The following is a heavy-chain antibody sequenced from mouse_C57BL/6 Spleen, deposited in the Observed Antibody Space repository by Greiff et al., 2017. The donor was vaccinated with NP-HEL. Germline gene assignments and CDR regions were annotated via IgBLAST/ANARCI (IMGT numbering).Heavy chain of an antibody. Sequence: VQLQQSGAELVKPGASVKVSGKASGYTFTSYWMHWVKQRPGQGLEGMGRIHPSDSDTNYNQKFKGKATLTVDKSSSTAYMQLSSLTSEYSAVYYCAIGYAMDYWGQGTSVTVSS. J-gene: IGHJ4*01. CDR1: GYTFTSYW. CDR2: IHPSDSDT. CDR3: AIGYAMDY. V-gene: IGHV1-74*01.